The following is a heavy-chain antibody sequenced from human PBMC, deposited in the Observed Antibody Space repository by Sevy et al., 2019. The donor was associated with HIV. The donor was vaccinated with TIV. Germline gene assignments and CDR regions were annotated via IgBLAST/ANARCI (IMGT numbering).Heavy chain of an antibody. CDR1: GVTFNNYA. D-gene: IGHD1-26*01. J-gene: IGHJ4*02. CDR3: AKRVGATGGVLDY. CDR2: ISGSGGST. V-gene: IGHV3-23*01. Sequence: GGSLRLSCTASGVTFNNYAMSWVRQAPGKGLEWVAVISGSGGSTNYADAAKGRFTISRDNSKNTLYLQMNSLRAEDTAVYYCAKRVGATGGVLDYWGQGTLVTVSS.